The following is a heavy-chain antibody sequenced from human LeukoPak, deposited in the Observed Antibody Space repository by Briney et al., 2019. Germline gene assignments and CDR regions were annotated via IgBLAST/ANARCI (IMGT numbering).Heavy chain of an antibody. V-gene: IGHV3-23*01. D-gene: IGHD1-26*01. CDR3: AREIVGATRGFDP. CDR2: IISSGAST. CDR1: GFTFSSYG. Sequence: GGSLRLSCAASGFTFSSYGMNWVRQAPGKGLEWVSGIISSGASTYYANSVKGRFTISRDNSKNTLYLQMNSLRAEDTAVYYCAREIVGATRGFDPWGQGTLVTVSS. J-gene: IGHJ5*02.